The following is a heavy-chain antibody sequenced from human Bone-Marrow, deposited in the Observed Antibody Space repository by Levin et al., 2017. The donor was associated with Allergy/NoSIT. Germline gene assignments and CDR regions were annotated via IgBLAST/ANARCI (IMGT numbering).Heavy chain of an antibody. D-gene: IGHD2-8*02. Sequence: GGSLRLSCAASGFTLSSHDMHWVRQAPGKGLEWVSSISSTSTYIFYAESLRGRFTISRDNANNSLFLQMNSLRVEDTALYFCARGDCTAGGCYKGGFDLWGQGSLVTVSS. J-gene: IGHJ4*02. CDR2: ISSTSTYI. V-gene: IGHV3-21*01. CDR1: GFTLSSHD. CDR3: ARGDCTAGGCYKGGFDL.